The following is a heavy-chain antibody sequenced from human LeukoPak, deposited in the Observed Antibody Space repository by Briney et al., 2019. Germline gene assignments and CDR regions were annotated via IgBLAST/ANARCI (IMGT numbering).Heavy chain of an antibody. J-gene: IGHJ4*02. CDR2: ISYTGTTI. D-gene: IGHD7-27*01. CDR1: GFTFSSYS. CDR3: AKDPINWGSIYFDC. Sequence: PGGSLRLSCAASGFTFSSYSMNWVRQAPGKGLEWLSYISYTGTTISYADSVKGRFTISRDNSKNILYLQMNSLTAEDTAVYWCAKDPINWGSIYFDCWGQGTLVTVSS. V-gene: IGHV3-48*01.